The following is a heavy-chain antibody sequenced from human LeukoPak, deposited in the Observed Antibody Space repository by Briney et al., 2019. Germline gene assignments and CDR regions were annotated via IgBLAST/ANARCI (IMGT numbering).Heavy chain of an antibody. V-gene: IGHV4-30-2*01. CDR1: GGSISSGGYS. Sequence: PSETLSLTCAVSGGSISSGGYSWSWIRQPPGKGLEWIGYIYHSGSTYYNPSLKSRVTISVDRSKNQFSLKLSSVTAADTAVYYCARVGPTTPGGNNDAFDIWGQGTMVTVSS. J-gene: IGHJ3*02. CDR2: IYHSGST. CDR3: ARVGPTTPGGNNDAFDI. D-gene: IGHD1/OR15-1a*01.